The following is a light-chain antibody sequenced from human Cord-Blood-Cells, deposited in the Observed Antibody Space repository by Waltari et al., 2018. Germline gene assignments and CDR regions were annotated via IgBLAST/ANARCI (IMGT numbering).Light chain of an antibody. J-gene: IGKJ1*01. CDR2: WAS. CDR3: QQYYSTPGT. V-gene: IGKV4-1*01. CDR1: QSVLYSFNNKNY. Sequence: DIVMTKSPVSLALILGASDAINYKSSQSVLYSFNNKNYLAWDQQKPGQPPKLLIYWASTRESGVPERFSGSESGKEFTLASSSLQAEDVAVDYCQQYYSTPGTLGQGTKVELK.